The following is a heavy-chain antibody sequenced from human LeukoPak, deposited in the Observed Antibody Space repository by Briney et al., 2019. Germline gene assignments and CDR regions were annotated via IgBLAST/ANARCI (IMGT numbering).Heavy chain of an antibody. V-gene: IGHV3-23*01. CDR2: ISGSGGST. CDR1: GFTFSSYA. D-gene: IGHD4-17*01. CDR3: AKVGSSYGDYGGIDY. Sequence: GGSLRLSCAAPGFTFSSYAMSWVRQAPRKGLEWVSAISGSGGSTYYADSVKGRFTISRDNSKNTLYLQMNSLRAEDTAVYYCAKVGSSYGDYGGIDYWGQGTLVTVSS. J-gene: IGHJ4*02.